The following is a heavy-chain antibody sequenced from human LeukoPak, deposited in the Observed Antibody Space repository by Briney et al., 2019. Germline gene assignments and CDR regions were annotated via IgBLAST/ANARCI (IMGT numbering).Heavy chain of an antibody. V-gene: IGHV3-7*01. J-gene: IGHJ4*02. CDR2: IKQDGSEK. D-gene: IGHD6-13*01. CDR1: GFTFSSYW. Sequence: PGGSLRLSCAASGFTFSSYWMSWVRQAPGKGLEWVANIKQDGSEKYYVDSVKGRFTISRDNAKNSLYLQMNSLRAEDTAVYYCARAGIAAAGTGAPYYFDYWGQGTLVTVSS. CDR3: ARAGIAAAGTGAPYYFDY.